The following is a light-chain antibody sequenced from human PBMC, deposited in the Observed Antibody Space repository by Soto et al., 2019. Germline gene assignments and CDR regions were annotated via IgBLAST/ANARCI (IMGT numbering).Light chain of an antibody. CDR2: EDN. J-gene: IGLJ2*01. CDR1: SSDVGRYNL. V-gene: IGLV2-23*01. Sequence: QSVLAQPASVSGSPGQSITISCTGTSSDVGRYNLVSWYQQHPGKAPKLVIFEDNKRPSGVSHRFSASESGNTASLTISGLQADDEAHYYCCSHAGRGTVIFGGGTKLTVL. CDR3: CSHAGRGTVI.